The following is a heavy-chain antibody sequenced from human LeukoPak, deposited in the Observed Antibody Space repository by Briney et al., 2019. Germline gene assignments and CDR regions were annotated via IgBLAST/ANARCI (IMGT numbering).Heavy chain of an antibody. D-gene: IGHD3-9*01. J-gene: IGHJ5*02. CDR3: ARGLILTGYNIVGWFDP. Sequence: PSETLSLTCAVSGVSFSANSWSWIRQPPGKGLEGIGEITHTGSATYNPSLKSRVTISVDTSKNQFSLNLSSVTAADTAVYYCARGLILTGYNIVGWFDPWGQGTLVTVSS. CDR1: GVSFSANS. V-gene: IGHV4-34*01. CDR2: ITHTGSA.